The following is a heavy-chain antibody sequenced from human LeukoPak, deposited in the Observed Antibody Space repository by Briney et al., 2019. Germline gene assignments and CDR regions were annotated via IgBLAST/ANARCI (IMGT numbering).Heavy chain of an antibody. CDR1: GFTFSNAW. CDR3: VREGYYGPGSSPTFYFDS. Sequence: GGSLRLSCATSGFTFSNAWMNWVRQAPGKGLEWVSAISGSGGSTYYADSAKGRFTISRDNSRSAVHLEMNSLRPDDTAVYYCVREGYYGPGSSPTFYFDSWGRGTLVTVSS. CDR2: ISGSGGST. V-gene: IGHV3-23*01. J-gene: IGHJ4*02. D-gene: IGHD3-10*01.